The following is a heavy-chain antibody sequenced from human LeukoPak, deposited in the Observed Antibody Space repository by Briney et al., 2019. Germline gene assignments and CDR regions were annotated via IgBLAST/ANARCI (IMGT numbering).Heavy chain of an antibody. CDR1: GFTFNTYA. Sequence: GGSLRLSCAASGFTFNTYAMSWVRQAPGKGLEWVAIIYYDGSDKYYADSVKGRFTISRDNSKDTLYLQMNSLRAEDTAVYYCARQIAYYYDSSGYYTTDYWGQGTLVTVSS. CDR2: IYYDGSDK. CDR3: ARQIAYYYDSSGYYTTDY. V-gene: IGHV3-33*08. D-gene: IGHD3-22*01. J-gene: IGHJ4*02.